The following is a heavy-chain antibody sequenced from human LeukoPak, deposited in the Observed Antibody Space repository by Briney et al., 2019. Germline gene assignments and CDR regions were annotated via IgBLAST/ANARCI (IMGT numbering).Heavy chain of an antibody. Sequence: GGSLRLSCAASGFTFSSYGMHWVRQAPGKGLEWVAVIWYGGSNKYYADSVKGRFTISRDNSKNTLYLQMNSLRAEDTAVYYCASDMEVAGPFDYWGQGTLVTVSS. J-gene: IGHJ4*02. CDR1: GFTFSSYG. CDR2: IWYGGSNK. CDR3: ASDMEVAGPFDY. V-gene: IGHV3-33*01. D-gene: IGHD6-19*01.